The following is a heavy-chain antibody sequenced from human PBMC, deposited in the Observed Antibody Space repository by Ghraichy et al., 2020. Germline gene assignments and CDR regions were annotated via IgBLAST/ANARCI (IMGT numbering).Heavy chain of an antibody. CDR1: GFTFDDFG. Sequence: GGSLRLSCATSGFTFDDFGLSWVRQVPGKGLEWVSGINWSGYSTEYADSVKGRFTVSRDNAKNSLHLQMNSLRVEDTALYYCARRDYGDRYWYFDFWGRGTLVTVSS. CDR3: ARRDYGDRYWYFDF. V-gene: IGHV3-20*04. D-gene: IGHD4-17*01. CDR2: INWSGYST. J-gene: IGHJ2*01.